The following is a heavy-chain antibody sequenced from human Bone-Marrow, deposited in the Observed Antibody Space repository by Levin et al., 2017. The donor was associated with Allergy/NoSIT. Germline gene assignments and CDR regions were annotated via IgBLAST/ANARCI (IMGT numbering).Heavy chain of an antibody. CDR3: ARGTLGYCSGGSCDAVAFDI. V-gene: IGHV3-48*04. CDR1: GFTFSSYS. Sequence: GGSLRLSCAASGFTFSSYSMNWVRQAPGKGLEWVSYISSSSSTIYYADSVKGRFTISRDNAKNSLYLQMNSLRAEDTAVYYCARGTLGYCSGGSCDAVAFDIWGQGTMVTVSS. CDR2: ISSSSSTI. D-gene: IGHD2-15*01. J-gene: IGHJ3*02.